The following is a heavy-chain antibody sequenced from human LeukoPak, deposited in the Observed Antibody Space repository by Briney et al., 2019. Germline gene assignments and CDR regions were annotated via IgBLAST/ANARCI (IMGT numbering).Heavy chain of an antibody. CDR3: AICDSSGYYLE. CDR1: GGSFSGYY. V-gene: IGHV4-34*01. CDR2: INHSGST. D-gene: IGHD3-22*01. Sequence: PSETLSLTCAVYGGSFSGYYWSWIRQPPGKGLEWIGEINHSGSTNYNPSLKSRDTISVDTSKHQFSLKLSSVTAADTAVYYCAICDSSGYYLEWGQGTLVTVSS. J-gene: IGHJ4*02.